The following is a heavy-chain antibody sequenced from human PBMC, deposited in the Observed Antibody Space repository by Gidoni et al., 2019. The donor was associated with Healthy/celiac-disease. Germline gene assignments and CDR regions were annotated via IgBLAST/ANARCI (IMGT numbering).Heavy chain of an antibody. D-gene: IGHD4-4*01. CDR3: ARAHDYSNYGGYYYGMDV. V-gene: IGHV2-70*01. CDR2: IDWDDDK. Sequence: QVTLRESGPALVKPTQTLTLTCTFSGFSLSTSGMCVSWIRQPPGKALEWLALIDWDDDKYYSTSLKTRLTISKETSKNQVVLTMTNMDPVDTATYYCARAHDYSNYGGYYYGMDVWGQGTTVTVSS. J-gene: IGHJ6*02. CDR1: GFSLSTSGMC.